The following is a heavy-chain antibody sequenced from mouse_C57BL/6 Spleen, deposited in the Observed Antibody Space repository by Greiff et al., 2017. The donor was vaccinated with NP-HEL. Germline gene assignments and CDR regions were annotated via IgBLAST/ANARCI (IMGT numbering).Heavy chain of an antibody. Sequence: VQLQQPGAELVRPGSSVKLSCKASGYTFTSYWMHWVKQRPIQGLEWIGNIDPSDSETHYNQKFKDKATLTVDKSSSTAYMQLSSLTSEDSAVYYCARSRDYDGAWFAYWGQGTLVTVSA. CDR3: ARSRDYDGAWFAY. J-gene: IGHJ3*01. CDR1: GYTFTSYW. V-gene: IGHV1-52*01. CDR2: IDPSDSET. D-gene: IGHD2-4*01.